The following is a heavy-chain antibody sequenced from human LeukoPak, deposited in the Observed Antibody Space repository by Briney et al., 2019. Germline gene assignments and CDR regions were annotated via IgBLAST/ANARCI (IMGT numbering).Heavy chain of an antibody. D-gene: IGHD3-3*01. CDR1: GFTFSSYW. CDR2: IKQDGSEK. Sequence: GGSLRLSCAASGFTFSSYWMSWVRQAPGKGLEWVANIKQDGSEKYYVDSVKGRFTISRDNAKNTLYLQMNSLRAEDTAVYYCARRFKRRFLERLSPTYYFDYWGQGTLVTVSS. J-gene: IGHJ4*02. V-gene: IGHV3-7*01. CDR3: ARRFKRRFLERLSPTYYFDY.